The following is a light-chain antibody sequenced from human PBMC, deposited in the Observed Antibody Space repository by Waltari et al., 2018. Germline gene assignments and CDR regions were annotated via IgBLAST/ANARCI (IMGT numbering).Light chain of an antibody. CDR3: LSPDSGGTYWV. Sequence: SHELTQPPSVSVSLGQMARISCSGEALSTKYVYWYQQKPGQSPVLIIYNDIERPSGTPERFAGSSSGTLVTLTISGVQAEDEADYYCLSPDSGGTYWVFGGGTKLTVL. V-gene: IGLV3-16*01. CDR2: NDI. CDR1: ALSTKY. J-gene: IGLJ3*02.